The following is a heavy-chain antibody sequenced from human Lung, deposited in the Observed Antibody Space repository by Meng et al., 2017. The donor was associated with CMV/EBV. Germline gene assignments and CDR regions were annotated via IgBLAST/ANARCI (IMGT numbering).Heavy chain of an antibody. J-gene: IGHJ5*02. CDR1: GFTFSDFA. CDR2: ITKEGTT. V-gene: IGHV3-23*01. D-gene: IGHD4/OR15-4a*01. Sequence: LGSGGGLVNPGGSLGLSGVAFGFTFSDFAMTWVRQVPGQGLEWVSIITKEGTTYYAESVKGRFSITRDNFKNTVYVDMKTLRAEDTALYYCAMGSDANAWGQGTLVTVSS. CDR3: AMGSDANA.